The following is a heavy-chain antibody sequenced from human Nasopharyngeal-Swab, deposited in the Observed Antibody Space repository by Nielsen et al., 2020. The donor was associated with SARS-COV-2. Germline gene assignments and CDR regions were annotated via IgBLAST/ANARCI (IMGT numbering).Heavy chain of an antibody. J-gene: IGHJ6*03. V-gene: IGHV4-59*12. CDR2: IYYRGST. D-gene: IGHD3-9*01. Sequence: RQAPGKGLEWFGYIYYRGSTNYNPSLKSRVTISVDTSKNQFSLKLSSVTAADTAVYYCARGRGYFDWLLSPFYMDVWGKGTTVTVSS. CDR3: ARGRGYFDWLLSPFYMDV.